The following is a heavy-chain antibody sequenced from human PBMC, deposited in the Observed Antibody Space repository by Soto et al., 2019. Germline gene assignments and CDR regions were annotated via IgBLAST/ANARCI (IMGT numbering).Heavy chain of an antibody. V-gene: IGHV4-61*01. CDR1: GGSVSSGSYY. Sequence: SETLSLTCTVSGGSVSSGSYYWSWIRQPPGKGLEWIGYIYYIGATNYNHSLKSQVTISVDTSKNQFSLKLSSVIAADTAMYYCARCGEGRLLNWFDPWGQGTLVTVS. CDR2: IYYIGAT. D-gene: IGHD5-12*01. CDR3: ARCGEGRLLNWFDP. J-gene: IGHJ5*02.